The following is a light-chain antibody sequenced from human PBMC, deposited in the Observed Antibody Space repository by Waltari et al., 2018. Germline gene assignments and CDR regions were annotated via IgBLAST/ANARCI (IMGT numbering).Light chain of an antibody. CDR2: GAA. CDR1: QSLSKKY. V-gene: IGKV3-20*01. Sequence: VLTQSPVTLSFSPGQRATLSCRASQSLSKKYLAWYQQKPGQAPRLLIYGAASRAAGIPDRFSGSGSGTDFTLTISRLEPEDSAVYYCQQYGSSVLYTFGQGTKLEIK. CDR3: QQYGSSVLYT. J-gene: IGKJ2*01.